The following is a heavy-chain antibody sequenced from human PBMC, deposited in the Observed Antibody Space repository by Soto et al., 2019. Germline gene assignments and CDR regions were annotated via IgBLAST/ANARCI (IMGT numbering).Heavy chain of an antibody. D-gene: IGHD3-22*01. CDR3: ARDYYYDSRGYPGAYYYGMDV. CDR1: GASISSYY. V-gene: IGHV4-59*01. CDR2: IYYSGRT. Sequence: SETLSLTCTVSGASISSYYWSWIRQPPGKGLEWIGHIYYSGRTNYNPSLKSRVTISGDTSKNQLSLKLSSVTAADTAVYYCARDYYYDSRGYPGAYYYGMDVWGQGTTVTVSS. J-gene: IGHJ6*02.